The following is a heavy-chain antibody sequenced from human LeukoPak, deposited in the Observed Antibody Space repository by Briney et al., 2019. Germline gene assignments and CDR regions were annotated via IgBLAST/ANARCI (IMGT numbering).Heavy chain of an antibody. V-gene: IGHV3-74*01. J-gene: IGHJ2*01. CDR1: GFTFRSYW. CDR2: INSDEVST. CDR3: ARVLTTANHWYFDL. D-gene: IGHD4-17*01. Sequence: GGSLRLSCAGSGFTFRSYWMHWVRQGPGKGLEWVPHINSDEVSTSYAGSVKGRYSISRDNAKNTLYLQMNSLRAEDTAVYFCARVLTTANHWYFDLWGRGTLVTVSS.